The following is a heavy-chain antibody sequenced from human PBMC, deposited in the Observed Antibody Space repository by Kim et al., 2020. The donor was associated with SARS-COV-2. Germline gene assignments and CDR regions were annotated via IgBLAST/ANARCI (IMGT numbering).Heavy chain of an antibody. J-gene: IGHJ4*02. D-gene: IGHD4-4*01. V-gene: IGHV3-21*01. CDR3: ARGPNYSPFDY. Sequence: TYNADSVEGRFTISRDNDKNSLYLQMNSLRAEDTAVYYCARGPNYSPFDYWGQRTLVTVSS. CDR2: T.